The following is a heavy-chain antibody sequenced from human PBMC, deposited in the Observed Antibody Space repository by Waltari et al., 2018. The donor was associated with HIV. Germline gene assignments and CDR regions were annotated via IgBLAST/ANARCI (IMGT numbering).Heavy chain of an antibody. CDR2: INHSGST. J-gene: IGHJ4*02. D-gene: IGHD3-9*01. CDR3: ARVGHDILTGYADY. CDR1: GGSFSGYY. Sequence: QVQLQQWGAGLLKPSETLSLTCAVYGGSFSGYYWSWIRQPPGKGLEWIGEINHSGSTNYNPSLKSRVTISVDTSKNQFSLKLSSVTAADTAVYYCARVGHDILTGYADYWGQGTLVTVSS. V-gene: IGHV4-34*01.